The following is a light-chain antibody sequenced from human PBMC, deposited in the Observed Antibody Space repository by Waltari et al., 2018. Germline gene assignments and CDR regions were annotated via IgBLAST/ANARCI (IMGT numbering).Light chain of an antibody. V-gene: IGKV3-11*01. CDR3: QQRSNWPPT. J-gene: IGKJ4*01. CDR1: QSVSSY. Sequence: EIVFTQSPATLSLSPGDRATLSCRASQSVSSYLAWYQQKPGQAPRLLIYDASNRATGIPARFSGSGSGTDFTLTISSLEPEDFAVYYCQQRSNWPPTFGGGTKVEIK. CDR2: DAS.